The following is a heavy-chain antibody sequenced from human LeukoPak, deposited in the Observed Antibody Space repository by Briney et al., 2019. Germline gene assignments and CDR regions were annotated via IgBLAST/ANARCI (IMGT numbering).Heavy chain of an antibody. D-gene: IGHD3-9*01. CDR2: IIPIFGTA. Sequence: GAPVKVSCKASGGTFSSYAISWVRQAPGQGLEWMGGIIPIFGTANYAQKFQGRVTITADESTSTAYMELSSQRSEDTAVYYCARVDWGNYYYYGMDVWGQGTTVTVSS. CDR3: ARVDWGNYYYYGMDV. J-gene: IGHJ6*02. V-gene: IGHV1-69*13. CDR1: GGTFSSYA.